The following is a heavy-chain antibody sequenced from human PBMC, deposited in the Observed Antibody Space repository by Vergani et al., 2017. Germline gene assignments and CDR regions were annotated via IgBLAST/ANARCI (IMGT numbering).Heavy chain of an antibody. J-gene: IGHJ3*02. Sequence: QVQLQESGPGLVKPSETLSLTCSVSGYSISRGYYWCWIRQPPGKGLEWIATVFHSGSAYYNPSLRRRFTISVETSKNHFSLRLTTLTAADTAVYYCAGQFWVSQGVGAFETWGRGTEVSVSS. D-gene: IGHD3-16*01. V-gene: IGHV4-38-2*02. CDR2: VFHSGSA. CDR3: AGQFWVSQGVGAFET. CDR1: GYSISRGYY.